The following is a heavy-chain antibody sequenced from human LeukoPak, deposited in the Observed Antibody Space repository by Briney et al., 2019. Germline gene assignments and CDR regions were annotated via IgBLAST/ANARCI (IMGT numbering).Heavy chain of an antibody. D-gene: IGHD3-10*01. CDR2: INPNSGGT. CDR1: GYTFTGYY. J-gene: IGHJ6*03. CDR3: ARAIGGFGDHYYYYYMDV. V-gene: IGHV1-2*02. Sequence: ASVKVSCKASGYTFTGYYMHWVRQAPGQGLEWMGWINPNSGGTNYAQKFQGRVTMTRDTSISTAYMELSRLRSDDTAVYYCARAIGGFGDHYYYYYMDVWGRGTTVTVSS.